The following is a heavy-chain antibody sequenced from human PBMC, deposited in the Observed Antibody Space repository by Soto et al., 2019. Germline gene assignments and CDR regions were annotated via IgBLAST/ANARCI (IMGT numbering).Heavy chain of an antibody. J-gene: IGHJ4*02. CDR3: ARDFKAAAGGGRFDY. CDR2: ISYDGSNK. D-gene: IGHD6-13*01. CDR1: GFTFSSYA. Sequence: GGSLRLSCAASGFTFSSYAMHWVRQAPGKGLEWVAVISYDGSNKYYADSVKGRFTISRDNSKNTLYLQMNSLRAEDTAVYYCARDFKAAAGGGRFDYWGQGTLVTVSS. V-gene: IGHV3-30-3*01.